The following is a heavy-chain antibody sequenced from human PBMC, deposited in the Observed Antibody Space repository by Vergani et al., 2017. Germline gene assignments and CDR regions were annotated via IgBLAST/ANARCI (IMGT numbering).Heavy chain of an antibody. V-gene: IGHV5-51*01. Sequence: EVQLVESGGGLVKPGESLKISCKGSGYSFTSYWIGWVRQMPGKGLEWMGIIYPGDSDTRYSPSFQGQVTIAADKSISTAYLQWSSLKASDTAMYYCARVIAPGATPKGLQNWFDPWGQGTLVTVSS. CDR1: GYSFTSYW. CDR2: IYPGDSDT. CDR3: ARVIAPGATPKGLQNWFDP. D-gene: IGHD1-26*01. J-gene: IGHJ5*02.